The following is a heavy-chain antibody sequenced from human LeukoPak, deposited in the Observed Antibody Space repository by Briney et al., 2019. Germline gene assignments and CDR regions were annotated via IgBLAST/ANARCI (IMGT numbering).Heavy chain of an antibody. J-gene: IGHJ5*02. D-gene: IGHD5-24*01. Sequence: SETLSLTCTVSGGSISSSSYYWGWIRQPPGKGLEWIGSIYYSGSTYYNPSLKSRVTISVDTSKNQFSLKLSSVTAADTAVYYCARHREMATVYNWFDPWGQGTLVTVSS. CDR2: IYYSGST. V-gene: IGHV4-39*01. CDR3: ARHREMATVYNWFDP. CDR1: GGSISSSSYY.